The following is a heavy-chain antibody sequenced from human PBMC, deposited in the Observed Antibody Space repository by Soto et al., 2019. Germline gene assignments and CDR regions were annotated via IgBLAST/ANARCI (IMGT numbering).Heavy chain of an antibody. J-gene: IGHJ6*02. CDR1: GGTFSSYA. V-gene: IGHV1-8*02. CDR2: MNPNSGNT. Sequence: ASVKVSCKASGGTFSSYAISWVRQAPGQGLGWMGWMNPNSGNTGYAQKFQGRVTMTRNTSISTAYMELSSLRSEDTAVYYCAGQPTAGSYYDLGSYYYYYAMDVWGQGTTVTVSS. CDR3: AGQPTAGSYYDLGSYYYYYAMDV. D-gene: IGHD3-10*01.